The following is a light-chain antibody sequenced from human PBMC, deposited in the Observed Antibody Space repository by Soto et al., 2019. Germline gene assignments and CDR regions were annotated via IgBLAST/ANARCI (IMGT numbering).Light chain of an antibody. Sequence: EMVMTQSPATLSVSPGERATLSCRASQNLSRNLAWYQQHPGQAPRLLIFYASTRATGIPARFSGSGSGTDFTLTISILQYEDFAVYYCQQYYKWPHTFGQVTKLESK. CDR3: QQYYKWPHT. V-gene: IGKV3-15*01. CDR1: QNLSRN. CDR2: YAS. J-gene: IGKJ2*01.